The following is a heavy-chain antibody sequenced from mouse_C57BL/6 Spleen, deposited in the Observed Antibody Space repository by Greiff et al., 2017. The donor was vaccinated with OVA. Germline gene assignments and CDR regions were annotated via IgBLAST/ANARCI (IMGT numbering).Heavy chain of an antibody. CDR1: GFTFSDYG. CDR2: ISSGSSTI. J-gene: IGHJ3*01. V-gene: IGHV5-17*01. CDR3: ARGGRGWFAY. D-gene: IGHD3-3*01. Sequence: EVKVVESGGGLVKPGGSLKLSCAASGFTFSDYGMHWVRQAPEKGLEWVAYISSGSSTIYYADTVKGRFTISRDNAKNTLFLQMTSLRSEDTAMYYCARGGRGWFAYWGQGTLVTVSA.